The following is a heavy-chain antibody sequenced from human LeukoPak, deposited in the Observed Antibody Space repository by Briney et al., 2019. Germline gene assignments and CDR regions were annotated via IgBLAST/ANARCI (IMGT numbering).Heavy chain of an antibody. CDR3: TRDAGTYNWLDP. V-gene: IGHV3-73*01. Sequence: AGGSLRLSCAASGFTFSDCSIHWVRQASGKGLEWVGLIDKKTKNYETAYAESVRGRFTISRDDSKSTAYLQMDSLEIEDTALYYCTRDAGTYNWLDPWGQGTLVTVSS. CDR1: GFTFSDCS. D-gene: IGHD1-26*01. J-gene: IGHJ5*02. CDR2: IDKKTKNYET.